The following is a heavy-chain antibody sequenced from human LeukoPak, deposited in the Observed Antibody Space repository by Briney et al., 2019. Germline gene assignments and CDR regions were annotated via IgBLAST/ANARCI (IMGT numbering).Heavy chain of an antibody. J-gene: IGHJ3*02. Sequence: ASETLSLTCIVSGGSISSRSYYWGWIRQPPGKGLEWIGSIFYSGSTYYNPSLKSRVTISVDTSKNQFSLKLSSVTAADTAVYYCARRLGVTDNDDAFHIWGLGTMVTVSS. CDR1: GGSISSRSYY. CDR2: IFYSGST. V-gene: IGHV4-39*01. D-gene: IGHD2-8*01. CDR3: ARRLGVTDNDDAFHI.